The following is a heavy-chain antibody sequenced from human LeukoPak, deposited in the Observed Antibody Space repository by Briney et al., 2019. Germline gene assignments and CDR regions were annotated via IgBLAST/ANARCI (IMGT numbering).Heavy chain of an antibody. CDR2: ISPGDSDI. Sequence: PGESLKISCKGSGYSFTSYWIGWVRPMPGKGLEWMGIISPGDSDIRYSPSFQGQVTISADKSISTAYLQWSSLKASDTAMYYCARNIVVVPGGGYYYYYMDVWGKGTTVTVSS. CDR1: GYSFTSYW. D-gene: IGHD2-2*01. CDR3: ARNIVVVPGGGYYYYYMDV. V-gene: IGHV5-51*01. J-gene: IGHJ6*03.